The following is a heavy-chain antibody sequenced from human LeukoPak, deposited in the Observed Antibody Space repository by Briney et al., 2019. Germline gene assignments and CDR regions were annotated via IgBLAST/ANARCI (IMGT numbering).Heavy chain of an antibody. CDR3: AKEVRESAWFYFDY. CDR2: IRSNGETT. V-gene: IGHV3-23*01. D-gene: IGHD3-10*01. J-gene: IGHJ4*02. Sequence: GGSLTLSCAASGFTLNTDALSWVRQAQGQGLGRGSRIRSNGETTYPADTAKGPFNISRDNSRSKLYLHKDRLRAEATPVHNSAKEVRESAWFYFDYWGQGTLATVSS. CDR1: GFTLNTDA.